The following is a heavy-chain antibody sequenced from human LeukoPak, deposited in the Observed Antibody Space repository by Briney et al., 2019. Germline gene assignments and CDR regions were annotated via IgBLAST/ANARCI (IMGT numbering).Heavy chain of an antibody. J-gene: IGHJ3*02. D-gene: IGHD3-3*01. CDR2: IYHSGST. V-gene: IGHV4-59*01. Sequence: SETLSLTCTVSGDSITSYYWNWIRQPPGKGLEWIGHIYHSGSTNYNPSLKSRVTTSVDTSKNQISLKLSSVTAADTAEYYCARPASAYYVNEGFDIWGQGTMVTVSS. CDR1: GDSITSYY. CDR3: ARPASAYYVNEGFDI.